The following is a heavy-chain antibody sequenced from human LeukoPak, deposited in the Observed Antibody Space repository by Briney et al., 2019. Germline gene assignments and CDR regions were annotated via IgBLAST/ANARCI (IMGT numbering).Heavy chain of an antibody. J-gene: IGHJ3*02. D-gene: IGHD3-22*01. CDR2: ISYDGSNK. CDR3: ARVAYEIDAFDI. V-gene: IGHV3-30-3*01. Sequence: GGSLRLSCAASGFTFSSYAMSWVRQAPGKGLEWVAVISYDGSNKYYADSVKGRFTISRDNSKNTLYLQMNSLRAEDTAVYYCARVAYEIDAFDIWGQGTTVTVSS. CDR1: GFTFSSYA.